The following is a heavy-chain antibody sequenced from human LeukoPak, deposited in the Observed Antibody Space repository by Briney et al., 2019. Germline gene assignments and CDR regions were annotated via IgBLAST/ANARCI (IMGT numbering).Heavy chain of an antibody. CDR1: GFAFSSYW. CDR3: ARGGGLDV. CDR2: MNSDGSST. D-gene: IGHD3-16*01. V-gene: IGHV3-74*01. J-gene: IGHJ6*02. Sequence: GGSLRLSCAASGFAFSSYWMHWVRQAPGKGLVWVSRMNSDGSSTDYADSVKGRFTISRDNAKNALHLQMSNLRAEDTAVYFCARGGGLDVWGQGATVTVSS.